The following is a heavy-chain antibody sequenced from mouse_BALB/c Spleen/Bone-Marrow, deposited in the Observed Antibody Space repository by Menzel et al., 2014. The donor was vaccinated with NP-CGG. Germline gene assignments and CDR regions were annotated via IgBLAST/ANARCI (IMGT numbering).Heavy chain of an antibody. V-gene: IGHV1S56*01. CDR3: ARSQGNYFDY. J-gene: IGHJ2*01. CDR1: GYTFTSYY. Sequence: QVHVKQSGPELVKPGASVKMSCKASGYTFTSYYIHWVKQRPGQGLVWIGWIYPGDGSTKYNEKFKGKTTLTADKSSSTAYMLLSSLTSEDSAIYFCARSQGNYFDYWGQGATLTVSS. CDR2: IYPGDGST.